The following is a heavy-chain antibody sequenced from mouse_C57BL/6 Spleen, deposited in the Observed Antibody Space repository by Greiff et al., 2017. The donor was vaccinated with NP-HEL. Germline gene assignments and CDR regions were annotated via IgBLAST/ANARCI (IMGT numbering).Heavy chain of an antibody. Sequence: VQLQQSGPELVKPGASVKMSCKASGYTFTDYNMHWVKQSPGKSLEWIGYIYPNNGGTSYNQKFKGKATLTVNKSSSTAYMELRSLTSEDSAVYYCARSMGRAHWYFEVWGTGTTVTVSS. CDR2: IYPNNGGT. J-gene: IGHJ1*03. V-gene: IGHV1-22*01. CDR3: ARSMGRAHWYFEV. CDR1: GYTFTDYN. D-gene: IGHD4-1*01.